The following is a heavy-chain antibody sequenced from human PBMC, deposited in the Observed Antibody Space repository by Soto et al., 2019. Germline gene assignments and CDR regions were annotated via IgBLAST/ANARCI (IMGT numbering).Heavy chain of an antibody. D-gene: IGHD4-17*01. Sequence: EVQLVESGGGLVQPGGSLRLSCAASGLTVSNSYMNWVRQAPGEGLEWVSILYSDGTTYYADSVKGIFTISRDNSKNTLYLQMHRLRADDPAVYYCARDTTVTTPTYFASWGQGTLVIVSS. J-gene: IGHJ4*02. CDR3: ARDTTVTTPTYFAS. CDR1: GLTVSNSY. V-gene: IGHV3-66*01. CDR2: LYSDGTT.